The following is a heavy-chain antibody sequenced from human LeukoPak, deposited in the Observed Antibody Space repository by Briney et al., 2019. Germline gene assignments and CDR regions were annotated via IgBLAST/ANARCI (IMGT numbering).Heavy chain of an antibody. CDR1: GDSISNYY. CDR3: ARQSVVVPAASDY. V-gene: IGHV4-59*01. Sequence: SETLSLTCTVSGDSISNYYWSWIRQPPGKGLEWIGYFYHSGSTNYNPSLKSRVTISVDTSKNQFSLKLTSVTAADTAVYYCARQSVVVPAASDYWGQGTLVTVSS. J-gene: IGHJ4*02. D-gene: IGHD2-2*01. CDR2: FYHSGST.